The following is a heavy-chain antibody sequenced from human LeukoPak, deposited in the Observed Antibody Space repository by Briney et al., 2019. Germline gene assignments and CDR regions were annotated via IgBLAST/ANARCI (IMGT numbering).Heavy chain of an antibody. CDR3: AKQGPARIPIVVVTAMAH. CDR1: GFTFSSYA. Sequence: GGSLRLSCAASGFTFSSYAMSWVRQAPGKGLEWVSAISGSGGSTYYADSVKGRFTISRDNSKNTLYLQMNSLRAEDTAVYYCAKQGPARIPIVVVTAMAHWGQGTLVTVSS. CDR2: ISGSGGST. J-gene: IGHJ4*02. D-gene: IGHD2-21*02. V-gene: IGHV3-23*01.